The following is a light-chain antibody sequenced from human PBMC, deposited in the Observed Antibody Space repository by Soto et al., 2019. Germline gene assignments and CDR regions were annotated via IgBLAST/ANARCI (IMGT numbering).Light chain of an antibody. CDR2: AAS. CDR3: QHYKDYPWT. V-gene: IGKV1-8*01. J-gene: IGKJ1*01. Sequence: AIWMTQSPSSLSASTGDRVTNACRASQDIRNYLAWYQQKPGQAPKLLIYAASTLQSGVPSRFSGGGSGTDFTLTINCLQSEDFATYYCQHYKDYPWTFGQGTKVEIK. CDR1: QDIRNY.